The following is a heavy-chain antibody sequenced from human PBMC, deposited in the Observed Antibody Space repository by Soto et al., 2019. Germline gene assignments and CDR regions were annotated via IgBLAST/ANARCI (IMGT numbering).Heavy chain of an antibody. D-gene: IGHD3-3*01. CDR1: GNTFSTRT. Sequence: LRASCSRLGNTFSTRTSTWLQQTPGQGLEWMGRIIPILGIANYAQKFQGRVTITADKSTSTAYMELSSLRSEDTAVYYCASCHPFVRRTGVDRYYYSGDVLPNGPTVTV. CDR3: ASCHPFVRRTGVDRYYYSGDV. CDR2: IIPILGIA. V-gene: IGHV1-69*02. J-gene: IGHJ6*03.